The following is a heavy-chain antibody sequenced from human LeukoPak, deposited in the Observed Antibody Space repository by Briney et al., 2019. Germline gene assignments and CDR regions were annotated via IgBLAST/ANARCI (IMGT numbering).Heavy chain of an antibody. D-gene: IGHD2-21*02. V-gene: IGHV4-59*01. Sequence: SGTLSLTCTVSGGSISSYYWSWIRRPPGKGLEWLGYIYYSGSTNYNPSLKSRVTISVDTSKNQFSLKLSSVTAADTAVYYCARVRGGYCGGDCYTIYYFDYWGQGTLVTVSS. J-gene: IGHJ4*02. CDR2: IYYSGST. CDR3: ARVRGGYCGGDCYTIYYFDY. CDR1: GGSISSYY.